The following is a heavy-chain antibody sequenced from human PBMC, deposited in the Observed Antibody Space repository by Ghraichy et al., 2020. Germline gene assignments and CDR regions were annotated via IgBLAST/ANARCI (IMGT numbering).Heavy chain of an antibody. CDR3: ARNKAGPGMGLDY. J-gene: IGHJ4*02. Sequence: LSLTCTVSDDSISSSSYYWNWIRQSAERGLEWIGRIYSSGNANYNTSLRSRVTISIDTSNNQFSLTVTSVTAADTAVYFCARNKAGPGMGLDYWGQGIRVTVSS. CDR1: DDSISSSSYY. V-gene: IGHV4-61*02. D-gene: IGHD1/OR15-1a*01. CDR2: IYSSGNA.